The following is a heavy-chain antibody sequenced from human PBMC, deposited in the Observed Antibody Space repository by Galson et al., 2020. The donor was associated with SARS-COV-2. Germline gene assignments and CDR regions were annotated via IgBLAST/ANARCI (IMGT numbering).Heavy chain of an antibody. V-gene: IGHV4-4*02. Sequence: ASETLSLTCAVSGGSISSSNWWSLVRQPPGKGPEWVGEIYHSGSTNYNPSLKSRVTISVDKSKNQFSLKLSSVTAADTDVYYCARSPQAGYYDSSGYYYARDGMDVWGQGTTVTVSS. CDR1: GGSISSSNW. J-gene: IGHJ6*02. CDR3: ARSPQAGYYDSSGYYYARDGMDV. D-gene: IGHD3-22*01. CDR2: IYHSGST.